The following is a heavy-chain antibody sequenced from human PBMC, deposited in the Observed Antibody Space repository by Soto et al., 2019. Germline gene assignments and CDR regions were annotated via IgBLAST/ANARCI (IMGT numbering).Heavy chain of an antibody. V-gene: IGHV3-11*01. CDR1: GFTFSDHY. J-gene: IGHJ4*02. CDR3: SRGVWYFDY. CDR2: ISSRGTTI. Sequence: GGSLRLSCAASGFTFSDHYMNWLRQAPGKGLEWVSYISSRGTTIYYADSVKGQFTISRDNAKNSVYLQMNSLRADDTAVFYCSRGVWYFDYWGQGTLVTVSS.